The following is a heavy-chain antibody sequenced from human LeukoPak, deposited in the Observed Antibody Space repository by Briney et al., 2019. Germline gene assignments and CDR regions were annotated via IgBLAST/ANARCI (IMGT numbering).Heavy chain of an antibody. J-gene: IGHJ4*02. V-gene: IGHV4-4*02. Sequence: SETLSLTCAVSGGSISNITNSNWWSWVRQPPGKGLEWIGEIYHSGSTNYNPSLKSRVTISVDKSKNQFSLKLSSVTAADTAVYYCARPWGEAYSVFGYWGLGSLVTVSS. CDR3: ARPWGEAYSVFGY. CDR1: GGSISNITNSNW. D-gene: IGHD3-10*01. CDR2: IYHSGST.